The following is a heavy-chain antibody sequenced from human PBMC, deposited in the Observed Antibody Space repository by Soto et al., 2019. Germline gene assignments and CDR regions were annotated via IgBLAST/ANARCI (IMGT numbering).Heavy chain of an antibody. CDR1: GGSIISGNYY. Sequence: SETLSLTCTVSGGSIISGNYYCCWIRQPPWKGLELIGSIYYSGSTYYNPSLKSRVTISVDTSKNQFSLKLSSVTAADTAVYYCARHRVRYYFDYWGQGTLVTVSS. V-gene: IGHV4-39*01. J-gene: IGHJ4*02. D-gene: IGHD3-10*01. CDR3: ARHRVRYYFDY. CDR2: IYYSGST.